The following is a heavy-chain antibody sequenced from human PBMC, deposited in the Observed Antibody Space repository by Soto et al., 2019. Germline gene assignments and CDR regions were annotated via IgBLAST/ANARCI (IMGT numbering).Heavy chain of an antibody. V-gene: IGHV3-23*01. CDR3: TKVGTVGSPEFQL. J-gene: IGHJ1*01. Sequence: GALTVSCAPSGFTFTTHAMYRVRQAPGKGLEWVSGISAGGSTHYADPVKGRFTISRDISKNTLSLQMNSLRAEDTAVYYCTKVGTVGSPEFQLWGQGTLVTVSS. CDR1: GFTFTTHA. CDR2: ISAGGST. D-gene: IGHD6-13*01.